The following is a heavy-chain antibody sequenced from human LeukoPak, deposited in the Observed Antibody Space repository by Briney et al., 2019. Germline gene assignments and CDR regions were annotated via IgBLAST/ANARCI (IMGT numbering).Heavy chain of an antibody. CDR3: ARSPGCSCTSCYNYYGMDV. Sequence: GRSLRLSCAASGFTFSSYAMHWVRQAPGKGLEWVSYISSSSSTIYYADSVKGRFTISRDNAKNSLYLQMNSLRAEDTAVYYCARSPGCSCTSCYNYYGMDVWGQGTTVTVSS. J-gene: IGHJ6*02. V-gene: IGHV3-48*04. CDR1: GFTFSSYA. CDR2: ISSSSSTI. D-gene: IGHD2-2*02.